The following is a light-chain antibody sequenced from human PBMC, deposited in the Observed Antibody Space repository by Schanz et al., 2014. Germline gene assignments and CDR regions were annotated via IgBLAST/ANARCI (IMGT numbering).Light chain of an antibody. CDR2: LVS. Sequence: DILMPPTPLSLPVTPGEPASISCRSSQSLLDSDDGNTYLDWYLQKPGQSPQLLIYLVSNRASGVPDRFSGSGSGTDFTLKISRVEAEDVGVYYCMQALQTPLTFGGGTKVEIK. CDR1: QSLLDSDDGNTY. V-gene: IGKV2-28*01. CDR3: MQALQTPLT. J-gene: IGKJ4*01.